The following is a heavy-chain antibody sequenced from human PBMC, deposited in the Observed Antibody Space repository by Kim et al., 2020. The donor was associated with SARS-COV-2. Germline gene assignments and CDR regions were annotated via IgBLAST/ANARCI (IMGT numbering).Heavy chain of an antibody. CDR2: IYYSGST. J-gene: IGHJ4*02. Sequence: SETLSLTCTVSGGSISSYYWSWIRQPPGKGLEWIGYIYYSGSTNYNPSLKSRVTISVDTSKNQFSLKLSSVTAADTAVYYCARVLLGYGDPFDYWGQGTLVTVSS. CDR3: ARVLLGYGDPFDY. D-gene: IGHD4-17*01. V-gene: IGHV4-59*01. CDR1: GGSISSYY.